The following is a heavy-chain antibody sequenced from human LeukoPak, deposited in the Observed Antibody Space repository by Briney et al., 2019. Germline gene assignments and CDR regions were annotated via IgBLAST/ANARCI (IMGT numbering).Heavy chain of an antibody. D-gene: IGHD3-22*01. V-gene: IGHV4-39*01. CDR3: ARLETYDSTLDY. J-gene: IGHJ4*02. CDR1: GGSISGYY. Sequence: PSETLSLTCSVPGGSISGYYWGWIRQPPGKGLEWIGNIYYSGSTYYNPSLKSRVTISVDTSKNQFSLWLSSVTAADTAVYYCARLETYDSTLDYWGQGTLVTVSS. CDR2: IYYSGST.